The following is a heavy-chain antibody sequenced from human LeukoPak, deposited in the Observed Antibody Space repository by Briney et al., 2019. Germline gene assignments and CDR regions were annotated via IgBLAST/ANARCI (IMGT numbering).Heavy chain of an antibody. CDR2: ISSSSSTI. Sequence: GGSLRLSCAASGFTFSTYSMNWVRQAPGKGLEWVSYISSSSSTIYYADSVKGRFTISRGNAKNSLYLQMNSLRAEDTAVYYCARGSSHSGYDYTAIGYWGQGTLVTVSS. V-gene: IGHV3-48*04. J-gene: IGHJ4*02. CDR3: ARGSSHSGYDYTAIGY. CDR1: GFTFSTYS. D-gene: IGHD5-12*01.